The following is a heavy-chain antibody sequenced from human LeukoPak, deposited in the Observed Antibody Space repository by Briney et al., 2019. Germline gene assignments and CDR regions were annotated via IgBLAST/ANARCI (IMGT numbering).Heavy chain of an antibody. V-gene: IGHV3-43*02. Sequence: PGGSLRLSCAASGFTFDDYAIHWVRQAPGKGLEWDSLISGDGGSTYYADSVKGRFTISRDNSKNSLYLQMNSLRTEDTALYYCASEWSGGYWGQGTLVTVSS. D-gene: IGHD3-3*01. CDR1: GFTFDDYA. CDR3: ASEWSGGY. J-gene: IGHJ4*02. CDR2: ISGDGGST.